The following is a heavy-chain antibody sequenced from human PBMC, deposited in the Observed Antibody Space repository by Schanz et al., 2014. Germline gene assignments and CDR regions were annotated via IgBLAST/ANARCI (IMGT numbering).Heavy chain of an antibody. D-gene: IGHD1-26*01. Sequence: QVQLQESGPGLVKPSETLSLTCTVSGDSISTSYYWGWIRQPPGKGLEWIGSVYYSGGSYYNPSLKTGAPMPLDTSKNQSPWRLSSVTAADTAVYYCARPNSASYRIYYFDSWGQGTLVTVSS. CDR2: VYYSGGS. V-gene: IGHV4-39*01. CDR3: ARPNSASYRIYYFDS. J-gene: IGHJ4*02. CDR1: GDSISTSYY.